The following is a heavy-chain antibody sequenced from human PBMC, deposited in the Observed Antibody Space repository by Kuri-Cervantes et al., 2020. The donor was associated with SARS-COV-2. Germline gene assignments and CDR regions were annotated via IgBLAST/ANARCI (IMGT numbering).Heavy chain of an antibody. J-gene: IGHJ4*02. CDR3: ARSGDSRHTIFGVVITMGADY. D-gene: IGHD3-3*01. CDR1: GYSISSGYY. Sequence: GSLRLSCTVSGYSISSGYYWGWIRQPPGKGLEWIGSIYHSGSTYYNPSLKSRVTISVDTSKNQFSLKLSSVTAADTAVYYCARSGDSRHTIFGVVITMGADYWGQGTLVTVSS. CDR2: IYHSGST. V-gene: IGHV4-38-2*02.